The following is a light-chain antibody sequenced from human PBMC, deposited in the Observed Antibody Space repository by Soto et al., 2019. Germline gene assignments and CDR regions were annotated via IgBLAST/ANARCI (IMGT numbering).Light chain of an antibody. Sequence: QSVLTQPASVSGSPGQSITISCTGTSSDVGGYDYVSWYQLHPGKAPKLMVFEVNNRPSGVSYRFSGSKSGNTASLTISGLQAEDEADYFCSSYSISTAYIFGTGTKV. J-gene: IGLJ1*01. CDR1: SSDVGGYDY. CDR3: SSYSISTAYI. V-gene: IGLV2-14*01. CDR2: EVN.